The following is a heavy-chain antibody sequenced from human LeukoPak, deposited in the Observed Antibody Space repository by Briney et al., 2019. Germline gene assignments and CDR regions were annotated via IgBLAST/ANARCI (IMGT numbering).Heavy chain of an antibody. CDR3: ARDCSTSCYWFDP. D-gene: IGHD2-2*01. J-gene: IGHJ5*02. CDR2: ISGYDGNT. V-gene: IGHV1-18*01. CDR1: GYTFTTYG. Sequence: ASVKVSRKASGYTFTTYGISWVRQAPGQGLEWMGWISGYDGNTKYAQKLQGRVTMTTDTSTSTAYMELRSLRSDDTAVYYCARDCSTSCYWFDPWGQGTLVTVAS.